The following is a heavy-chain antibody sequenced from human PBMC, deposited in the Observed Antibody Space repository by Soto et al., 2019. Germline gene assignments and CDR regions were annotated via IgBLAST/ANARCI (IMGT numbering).Heavy chain of an antibody. CDR1: GFTFSSYG. V-gene: IGHV3-33*01. D-gene: IGHD1-1*01. J-gene: IGHJ4*02. CDR2: IWYDGSNQ. CDR3: ARDRNERYFDW. Sequence: PGGSLRLSCAASGFTFSSYGMHWVRQAPGEGLEWVTFIWYDGSNQYYADSVKGRFTTSRDKSKNTLYLQMNSLRAEDTAVYYCARDRNERYFDWWGQGTLVTVSS.